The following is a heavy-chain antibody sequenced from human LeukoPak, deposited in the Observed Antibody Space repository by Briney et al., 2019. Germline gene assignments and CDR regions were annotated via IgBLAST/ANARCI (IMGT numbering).Heavy chain of an antibody. J-gene: IGHJ4*02. Sequence: GGSLRLSCAVSGFTFSSYWMSWVRQAPGKGLEWVTNIKQDGSERYYVDSVKGRFTISRDNAKNSLYLQMNSLRDEDTAVYYCARRFDSWGQGTLVTVSS. V-gene: IGHV3-7*01. CDR1: GFTFSSYW. CDR2: IKQDGSER. CDR3: ARRFDS.